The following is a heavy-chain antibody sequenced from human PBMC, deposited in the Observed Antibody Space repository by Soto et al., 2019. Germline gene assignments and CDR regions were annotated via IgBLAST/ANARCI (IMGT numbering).Heavy chain of an antibody. D-gene: IGHD3-10*01. CDR2: ISSSSSYI. Sequence: PGGSLRLSCAASGFTFSSYSMNWVRQAPGKGLEWVSSISSSSSYIYYADSVKGRFTISRDNAKNSLYLQMNSLRAEDTAVYCCARDLRWFGEYYFDYWGQGTLVTVSS. J-gene: IGHJ4*02. V-gene: IGHV3-21*01. CDR3: ARDLRWFGEYYFDY. CDR1: GFTFSSYS.